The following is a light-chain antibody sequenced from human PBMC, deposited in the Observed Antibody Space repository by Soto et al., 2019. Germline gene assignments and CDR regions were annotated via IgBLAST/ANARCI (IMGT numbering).Light chain of an antibody. CDR3: QSYDSNLNGLYV. V-gene: IGLV1-40*01. Sequence: QSVMTHPPSVSRAPGHRFTISFTGSISNIGTNNVHWYQHLPGAAPKVLIYANNNRPSGVPDRFSVSKSGTSASLAITGLQAEDEADYYCQSYDSNLNGLYVFGTGTKVTVL. CDR2: ANN. J-gene: IGLJ1*01. CDR1: ISNIGTNN.